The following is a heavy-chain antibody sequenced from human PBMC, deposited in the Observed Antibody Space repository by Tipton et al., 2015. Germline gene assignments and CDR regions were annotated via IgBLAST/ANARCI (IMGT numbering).Heavy chain of an antibody. J-gene: IGHJ3*02. CDR1: GYTFTNYG. CDR2: ISAFNGNT. D-gene: IGHD1-26*01. V-gene: IGHV1-18*01. Sequence: QLVQSGAEVKKPGASVKVSCKASGYTFTNYGINWVRQAPGQGLEWMGWISAFNGNTIYTQNLQGRVTMTTDTSTSTAYMEPRSLRSDDTAMYYCARTVGAPLDAFDIWGQGTMVTVSS. CDR3: ARTVGAPLDAFDI.